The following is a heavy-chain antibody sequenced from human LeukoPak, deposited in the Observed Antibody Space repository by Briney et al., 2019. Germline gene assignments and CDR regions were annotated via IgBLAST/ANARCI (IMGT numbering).Heavy chain of an antibody. CDR3: ARRRQWLAKRATYYYYGMDV. CDR2: INHSGST. V-gene: IGHV4-34*01. J-gene: IGHJ6*04. D-gene: IGHD6-19*01. Sequence: PSETLSLTCAVYGGSFSGYYWSWIRPPPGKGLEGIGEINHSGSTNYNPSLKSRVTISLDTSKNQFSLKLSSVTAADTAVYHCARRRQWLAKRATYYYYGMDVWGKGTTVTVSS. CDR1: GGSFSGYY.